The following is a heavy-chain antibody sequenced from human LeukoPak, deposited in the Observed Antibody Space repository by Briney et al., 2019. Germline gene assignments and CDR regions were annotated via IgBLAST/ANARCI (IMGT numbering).Heavy chain of an antibody. D-gene: IGHD2-2*01. CDR1: GYTFTGYY. J-gene: IGHJ4*02. V-gene: IGHV1-2*02. CDR2: INPNSGGT. Sequence: ASVKVSCKASGYTFTGYYMHWVRQAPGQGLEWMGWINPNSGGTNYAQKFQGRVTMTRDTSISTAYMELSRLRSDDTAVYYCARDSGVVVPAADFDYWGQGTLVTVSS. CDR3: ARDSGVVVPAADFDY.